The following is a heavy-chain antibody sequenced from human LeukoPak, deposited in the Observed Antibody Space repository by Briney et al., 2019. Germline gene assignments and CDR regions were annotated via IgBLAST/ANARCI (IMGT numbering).Heavy chain of an antibody. D-gene: IGHD6-19*01. CDR1: GFAFGSYA. Sequence: GGSLRLSCAASGFAFGSYAVSWVRQAPGKGLEWVTSINGDGSATYYADSVKGRFTVSRDNSKNTLFLQMNSLRAEDTAVYYCAKRAVPGNAFFDNWGQGTLVTVSS. CDR3: AKRAVPGNAFFDN. V-gene: IGHV3-23*01. J-gene: IGHJ4*02. CDR2: INGDGSAT.